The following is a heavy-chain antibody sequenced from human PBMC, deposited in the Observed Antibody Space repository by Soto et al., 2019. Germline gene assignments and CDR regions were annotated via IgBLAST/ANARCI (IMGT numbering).Heavy chain of an antibody. Sequence: GGSLRLSCAASGFTFSSYAMHWVRQAPGKGLEWVAVISYDGSNKYYADSVKDRFTISRDNSKNTLYLQMNSLRAEDTAVYYCARDWGHGYSSSYYGMDVWGQGTTVTVSS. CDR1: GFTFSSYA. CDR3: ARDWGHGYSSSYYGMDV. J-gene: IGHJ6*02. D-gene: IGHD6-6*01. CDR2: ISYDGSNK. V-gene: IGHV3-30-3*01.